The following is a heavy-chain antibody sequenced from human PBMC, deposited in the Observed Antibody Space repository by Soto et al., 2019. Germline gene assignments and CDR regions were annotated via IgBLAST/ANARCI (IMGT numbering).Heavy chain of an antibody. V-gene: IGHV3-23*02. D-gene: IGHD6-19*01. CDR2: ISGSGGRI. Sequence: EVQLLESGGGLVQPGGSLRLSCAASGFTFYRYDMFWVRQTPRRGLEWVSFISGSGGRIEYGEFVRGRLTASRDNAEDTLSLQMNTLAFDDTGVYYCVRRGSETGWYYDQWGQGTLVAVSS. CDR1: GFTFYRYD. J-gene: IGHJ4*02. CDR3: VRRGSETGWYYDQ.